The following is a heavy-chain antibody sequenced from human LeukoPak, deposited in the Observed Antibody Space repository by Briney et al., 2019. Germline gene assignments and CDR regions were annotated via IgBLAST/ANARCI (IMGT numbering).Heavy chain of an antibody. CDR1: GGSISSYY. CDR3: ARDNSVEDTAWWFDP. CDR2: MYYSGST. Sequence: SETLSLTCTVSGGSISSYYWGWIRQPPGKGLEWIGSMYYSGSTYYNPSLKSRVTISINTSKNQFSLKLSSVTAADTAVYYCARDNSVEDTAWWFDPWGQGTLVTVSS. V-gene: IGHV4-39*07. D-gene: IGHD4-23*01. J-gene: IGHJ5*02.